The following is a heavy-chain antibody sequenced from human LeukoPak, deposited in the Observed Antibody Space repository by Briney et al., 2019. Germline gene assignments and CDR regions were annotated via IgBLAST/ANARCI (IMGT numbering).Heavy chain of an antibody. Sequence: ASVKVSCKASGYTFTSYDINWVRQATGQGLEWMGWMNPNSGNTGYAQKFQGRVTMTRDTSISTAYMELSRLRSEDTAVYYCARGSRPVYNLLTGKRYFDYWGQGTLLTVSS. D-gene: IGHD3-9*01. J-gene: IGHJ4*02. CDR2: MNPNSGNT. V-gene: IGHV1-8*01. CDR1: GYTFTSYD. CDR3: ARGSRPVYNLLTGKRYFDY.